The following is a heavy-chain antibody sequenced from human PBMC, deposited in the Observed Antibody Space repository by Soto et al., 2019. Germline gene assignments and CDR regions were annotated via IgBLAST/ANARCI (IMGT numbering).Heavy chain of an antibody. D-gene: IGHD2-15*01. V-gene: IGHV4-34*01. CDR2: INHSGST. Sequence: TSETLSLTCAVYGGSFSGYYWSWIRQPPGKGLEWIGEINHSGSTNYNPSLKSRVTISVDTSKNQFSLKLSSVTAADTAVYYCARGQYCSGGSCYFPNHKRPSYYHYYYMDVWGKGTTVTVSS. CDR1: GGSFSGYY. CDR3: ARGQYCSGGSCYFPNHKRPSYYHYYYMDV. J-gene: IGHJ6*03.